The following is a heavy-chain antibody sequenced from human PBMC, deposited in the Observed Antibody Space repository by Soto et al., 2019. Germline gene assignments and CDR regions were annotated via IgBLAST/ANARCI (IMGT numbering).Heavy chain of an antibody. CDR3: ATRFPAFDY. CDR1: GYTFTTYG. CDR2: ITTDKGKT. J-gene: IGHJ4*02. V-gene: IGHV1-18*01. D-gene: IGHD3-16*01. Sequence: QVQLVQSGPEVKKPGASVKVSCKTSGYTFTTYGISWVRQAPGQGLEWMGWITTDKGKTTYAQKFQGRGTLTTDTSTSIAYMELRRLRSDGTGVYYWATRFPAFDYWGQGTLVTVSS.